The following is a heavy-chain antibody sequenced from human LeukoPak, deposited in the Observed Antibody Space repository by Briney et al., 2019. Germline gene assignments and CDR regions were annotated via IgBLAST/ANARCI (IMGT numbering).Heavy chain of an antibody. D-gene: IGHD6-19*01. V-gene: IGHV3-30-3*01. CDR2: ISYDGSNK. CDR1: GFTFSSYA. CDR3: ARGRAVAEDDYYYYYGMDV. J-gene: IGHJ6*02. Sequence: GGSLRLSCAASGFTFSSYAMHWVRQAPGKGLEWVAVISYDGSNKYYADSVKGRFTISRDNSKNTLYLQMNSLRAEDTAVYYCARGRAVAEDDYYYYYGMDVWGQGTTVTVSS.